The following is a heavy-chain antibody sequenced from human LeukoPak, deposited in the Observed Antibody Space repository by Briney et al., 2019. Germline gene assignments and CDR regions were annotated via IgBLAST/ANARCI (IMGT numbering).Heavy chain of an antibody. V-gene: IGHV3-73*01. CDR3: TRLDGSMVVTDY. CDR2: IRSKANSYAT. J-gene: IGHJ4*02. Sequence: PGGSLRLSCAASGFTFSGSAMRWVRQASGKGPEWVGRIRSKANSYATAYAASGKGRFTICRDDSKNTAYLQMNSLKTEDTAVYYCTRLDGSMVVTDYWGQGTLVTVSS. D-gene: IGHD4-23*01. CDR1: GFTFSGSA.